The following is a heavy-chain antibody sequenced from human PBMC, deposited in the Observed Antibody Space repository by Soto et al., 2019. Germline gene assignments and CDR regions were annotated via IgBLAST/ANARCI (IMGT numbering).Heavy chain of an antibody. CDR3: ARSWGGRLAPNWFDL. J-gene: IGHJ5*02. CDR2: IYYSGST. CDR1: GGSISSSSYY. V-gene: IGHV4-39*01. Sequence: SETLSLTCTVSGGSISSSSYYWGWIRQPPGKGLEWIGSIYYSGSTYYNPSLKSRVTISVDTSKNQFSLKLSSVTAADTAVYYCARSWGGRLAPNWFDLWGQGTLVTVSS. D-gene: IGHD3-10*01.